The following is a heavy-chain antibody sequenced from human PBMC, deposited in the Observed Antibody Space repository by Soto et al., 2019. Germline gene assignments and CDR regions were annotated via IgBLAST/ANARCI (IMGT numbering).Heavy chain of an antibody. CDR2: INGDASTI. CDR3: ARSVEGHFDY. D-gene: IGHD6-19*01. V-gene: IGHV3-74*01. CDR1: GFTFSPFW. Sequence: PGGSLRLSCAASGFTFSPFWMHWVRQAPGKGLVWVSHINGDASTIVYADSVKGRFTVSRDNAKNLVYLQMNSLRDEDTAVYFCARSVEGHFDYWGQGTVVTVSS. J-gene: IGHJ4*02.